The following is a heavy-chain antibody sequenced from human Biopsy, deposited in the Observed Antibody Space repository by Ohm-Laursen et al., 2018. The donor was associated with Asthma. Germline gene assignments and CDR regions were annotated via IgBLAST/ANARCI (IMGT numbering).Heavy chain of an antibody. CDR2: HDHEEGGT. D-gene: IGHD4-17*01. J-gene: IGHJ4*02. V-gene: IGHV1-24*01. CDR1: GYSLTDLS. Sequence: ASVKVSCKVSGYSLTDLSMHWVRQAPGQGLEWMGGHDHEEGGTVNARRCQGRVTMTEDTSTDTAYMELSSLSSDDTAVYYCASDFPKDYVRYNFQFWGQGTLVTVSS. CDR3: ASDFPKDYVRYNFQF.